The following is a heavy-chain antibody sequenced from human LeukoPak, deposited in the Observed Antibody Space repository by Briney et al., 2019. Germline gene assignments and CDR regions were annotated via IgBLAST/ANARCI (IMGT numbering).Heavy chain of an antibody. D-gene: IGHD5-18*01. CDR1: GYTFTSYD. Sequence: GASVKVSCKASGYTFTSYDINWVRQATGQGLEWMGWMNPNSGNTGYAQKFQGRVTMTRNTSISTAYMELSSLRSEDTAVYYCARGRGYSYGSRYYYGMDVWGQGTTVTVSS. V-gene: IGHV1-8*01. J-gene: IGHJ6*02. CDR3: ARGRGYSYGSRYYYGMDV. CDR2: MNPNSGNT.